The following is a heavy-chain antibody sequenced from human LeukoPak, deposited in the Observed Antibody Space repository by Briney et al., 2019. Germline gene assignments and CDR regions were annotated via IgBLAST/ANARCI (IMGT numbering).Heavy chain of an antibody. V-gene: IGHV3-30*02. CDR2: IRYDVSDK. J-gene: IGHJ4*02. Sequence: GGPLRLSCAASGFTFNIYAMHSVRQAPGKGLEWVAFIRYDVSDKYYADSVKGRFTISRGNSKNTLYLQMNSLRADDTAVYYCAKERDSSSWSDYWGQGTLVTVSS. CDR1: GFTFNIYA. CDR3: AKERDSSSWSDY. D-gene: IGHD6-13*01.